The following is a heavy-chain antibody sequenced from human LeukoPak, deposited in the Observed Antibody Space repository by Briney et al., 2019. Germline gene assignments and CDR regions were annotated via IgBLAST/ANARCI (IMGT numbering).Heavy chain of an antibody. D-gene: IGHD3-16*02. V-gene: IGHV4-4*07. CDR2: IYTSGST. J-gene: IGHJ3*02. CDR3: ARGHPGYYDYVWGSYRSDDAFDI. CDR1: GGSISSYY. Sequence: PSETLSLTCTVSGGSISSYYWSWIRQPAGKGLEWIGRIYTSGSTNYNPSLKSRVTMSVDTSKNQFSLKLSSVTAADTAVYYCARGHPGYYDYVWGSYRSDDAFDIWGQGTMVTVSS.